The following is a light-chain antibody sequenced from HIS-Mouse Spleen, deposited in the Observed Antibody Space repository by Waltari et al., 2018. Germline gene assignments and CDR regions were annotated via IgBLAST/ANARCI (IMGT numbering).Light chain of an antibody. CDR1: QGISSY. Sequence: AIRMTQSPSSLSASTGDRVTTTCRASQGISSYLVWDQQKPGKAPKLLIYAASTLQSGVPSRFSGSGSGTDFTLTISCLQSEDFATYYCQQYYSYPYTFGQGTKLEIK. CDR2: AAS. V-gene: IGKV1-8*01. J-gene: IGKJ2*01. CDR3: QQYYSYPYT.